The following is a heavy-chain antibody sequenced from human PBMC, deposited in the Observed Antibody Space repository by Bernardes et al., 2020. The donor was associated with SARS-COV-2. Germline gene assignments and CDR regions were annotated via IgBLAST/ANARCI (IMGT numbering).Heavy chain of an antibody. Sequence: SETLSLTCTVSGGSISSPRYFWVWVRQSPGQGLEWIGSIDYSGSAYYKSSLKSRVTISVDTSQNQFSLKVRSVTAADTAVYYCARISRDGYNELDHWGQGTLVTVSS. CDR1: GGSISSPRYF. V-gene: IGHV4-39*01. J-gene: IGHJ4*02. CDR2: IDYSGSA. CDR3: ARISRDGYNELDH. D-gene: IGHD5-12*01.